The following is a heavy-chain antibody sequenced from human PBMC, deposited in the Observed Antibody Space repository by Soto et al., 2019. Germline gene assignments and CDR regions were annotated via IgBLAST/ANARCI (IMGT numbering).Heavy chain of an antibody. J-gene: IGHJ6*03. CDR1: GGTFSSHT. CDR3: AREAEDYYYYMDV. Sequence: QVQLVQSGAEVKKPGSSVKISCKASGGTFSSHTLSWVRQAPGQGLEWMGRIIPILGIANYAQKFQGRVTMTADKSTSTAYMEMSSLRSEDTAVYYCAREAEDYYYYMDVWGKGTTVTVSS. V-gene: IGHV1-69*08. CDR2: IIPILGIA.